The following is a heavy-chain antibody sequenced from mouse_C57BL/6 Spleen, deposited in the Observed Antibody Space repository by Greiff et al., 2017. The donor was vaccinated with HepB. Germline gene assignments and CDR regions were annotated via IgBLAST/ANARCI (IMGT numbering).Heavy chain of an antibody. J-gene: IGHJ4*01. V-gene: IGHV5-4*03. CDR2: ISDGGSYT. Sequence: DVKLVESGGGLVKPGGSLKLSCAASGFTFSSYAMSWVRQTPEKRLEWVATISDGGSYTYYPDNVKGRFTISRDNAKNNLYLQMSHLKSEDTAMYYGARVGSNYYYYAMDYWGQGTSVTVSS. CDR3: ARVGSNYYYYAMDY. D-gene: IGHD2-5*01. CDR1: GFTFSSYA.